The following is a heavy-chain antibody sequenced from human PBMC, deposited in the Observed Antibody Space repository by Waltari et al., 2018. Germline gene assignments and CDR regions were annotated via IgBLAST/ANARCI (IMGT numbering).Heavy chain of an antibody. J-gene: IGHJ6*03. CDR2: IWYDGSNK. V-gene: IGHV3-33*01. CDR1: GFTFSSYG. CDR3: AREGAQLLSYYYYYYMDV. Sequence: QVQLVESGGGVVQPGRSLRISCAASGFTFSSYGMHWVRQAPGQGLEWVAVIWYDGSNKYYADSVKGRFTISRDNSKNTLYLQMNSLRAEDTAVYYCAREGAQLLSYYYYYYMDVWGKGTTVTVSS. D-gene: IGHD2-2*01.